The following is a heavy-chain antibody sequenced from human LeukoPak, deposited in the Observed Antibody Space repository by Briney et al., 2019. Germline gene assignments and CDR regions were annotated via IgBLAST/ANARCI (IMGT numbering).Heavy chain of an antibody. V-gene: IGHV4-34*01. Sequence: SETLSLTCAVYGGSFSGYYWSWIRQPPGKGLEWIGEINHSGSTNYNPSLKSRVTVSVDTSKNQFSLKLSSVTAADTAVYYCARGSWGFDYWGQGTLVTVSS. CDR1: GGSFSGYY. D-gene: IGHD3-16*01. CDR2: INHSGST. CDR3: ARGSWGFDY. J-gene: IGHJ4*02.